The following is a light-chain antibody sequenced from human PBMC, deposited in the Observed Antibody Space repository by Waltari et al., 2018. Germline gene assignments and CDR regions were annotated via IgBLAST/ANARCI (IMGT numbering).Light chain of an antibody. V-gene: IGLV2-14*03. CDR3: SSQSTKNGVI. CDR2: DVN. Sequence: QSALTQPASVSGSPGQSITISCTGSSSDVGGDDSVSWSEDHPGQAPKATIYDVNKRPSGVSDRFSGSKSGNTASLTISGLQAEDEATFYCSSQSTKNGVIFGGGTKVTVL. CDR1: SSDVGGDDS. J-gene: IGLJ2*01.